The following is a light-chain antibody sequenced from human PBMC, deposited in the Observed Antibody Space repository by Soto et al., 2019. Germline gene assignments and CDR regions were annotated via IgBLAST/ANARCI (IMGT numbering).Light chain of an antibody. Sequence: QSVLTQPPSASGTPGQRVTISCSGSSSNIGSNYGYWYQQPPGTAPKLLIYSNNQRPSGVPDRFSGSKSGTSASLAISGLRSEDEADYYCAAWDDTLSVWVFGGGTKLTVL. CDR3: AAWDDTLSVWV. CDR1: SSNIGSNY. CDR2: SNN. V-gene: IGLV1-47*02. J-gene: IGLJ3*02.